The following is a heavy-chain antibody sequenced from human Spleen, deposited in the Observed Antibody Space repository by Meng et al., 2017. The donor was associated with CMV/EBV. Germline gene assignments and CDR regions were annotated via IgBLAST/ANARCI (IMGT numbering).Heavy chain of an antibody. J-gene: IGHJ4*02. Sequence: FIFSSCGMQRGRKAPGKGLEWGAVILFDVRSRYYADSLNDRFTISRDNSKNTLDLQMTSLGVDHTAVYYCVKDAGATVTPLYYFDHWGQGPLVTVSS. D-gene: IGHD4-17*01. CDR1: FIFSSCG. CDR3: VKDAGATVTPLYYFDH. V-gene: IGHV3-30*02. CDR2: ILFDVRSR.